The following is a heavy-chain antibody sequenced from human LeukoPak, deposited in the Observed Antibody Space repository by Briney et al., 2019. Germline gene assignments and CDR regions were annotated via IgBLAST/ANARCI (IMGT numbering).Heavy chain of an antibody. J-gene: IGHJ3*02. D-gene: IGHD6-19*01. V-gene: IGHV3-23*01. Sequence: PGGSLRLSCAASGFTFSSYAMSWVRQAPGKGLEWVSSISGSGGSTYYSDSVKGRFTISRDNSKNTLYLQLNSLRAEDTAVYYCAKDRSSGWYDAFDIWGQGTMVIISA. CDR1: GFTFSSYA. CDR3: AKDRSSGWYDAFDI. CDR2: ISGSGGST.